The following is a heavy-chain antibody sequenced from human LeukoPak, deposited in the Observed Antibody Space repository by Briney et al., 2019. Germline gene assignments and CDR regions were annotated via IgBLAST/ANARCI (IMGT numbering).Heavy chain of an antibody. J-gene: IGHJ4*02. CDR3: TTGYYYDSSGYLY. Sequence: PGGSLRLSCAASGFAITDHHMDWVRQAPGKGLEWVGRIKSKTDGGTTDYAAPVKGRFTISRDDSKNTLYLQMNSLKTEDTAVYYCTTGYYYDSSGYLYWGQGTLVTVSS. CDR2: IKSKTDGGTT. D-gene: IGHD3-22*01. V-gene: IGHV3-15*01. CDR1: GFAITDHH.